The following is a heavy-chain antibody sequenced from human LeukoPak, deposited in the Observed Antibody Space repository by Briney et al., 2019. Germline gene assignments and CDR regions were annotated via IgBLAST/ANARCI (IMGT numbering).Heavy chain of an antibody. CDR3: ARDGSSSWFRIFDY. D-gene: IGHD6-13*01. V-gene: IGHV4-34*01. Sequence: SGTLSLTCAVYGGSFSGYYWSWIRQPPGKGVEWIGEINHSGSTNYNPSLKSRVTISVDTSKNQFSLKLSSVTAADTAVYYCARDGSSSWFRIFDYWGQGTLVTVSS. CDR1: GGSFSGYY. CDR2: INHSGST. J-gene: IGHJ4*02.